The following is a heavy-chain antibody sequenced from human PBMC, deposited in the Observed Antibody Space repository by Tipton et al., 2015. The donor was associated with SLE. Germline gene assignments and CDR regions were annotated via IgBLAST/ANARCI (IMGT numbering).Heavy chain of an antibody. J-gene: IGHJ4*02. CDR1: GGSFSGYY. D-gene: IGHD2-15*01. CDR3: ARGGGSPSY. V-gene: IGHV4-34*01. CDR2: INHSGST. Sequence: GLVKPSETLSLTCAVYGGSFSGYYWSWIRQPPGKGLEWIGEINHSGSTNYNPSLKSRVTISVDTSKNQFSLKLRSVTAADTAVYYCARGGGSPSYWGQGTLVTVSS.